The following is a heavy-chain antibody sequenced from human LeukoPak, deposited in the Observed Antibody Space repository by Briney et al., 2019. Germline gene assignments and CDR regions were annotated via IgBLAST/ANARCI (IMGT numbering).Heavy chain of an antibody. CDR1: GFTFSSYG. CDR3: ASPDAGGDSTGRPLDC. V-gene: IGHV3-30*03. Sequence: GGSLRLSCAASGFTFSSYGMHWVRQAPGKGLEWVAVISYDGSNKYYADSVKGRFTISRDNSKNTLFLEMNSLRAEDTAVYYCASPDAGGDSTGRPLDCWGQGTLVTVSS. CDR2: ISYDGSNK. D-gene: IGHD6-19*01. J-gene: IGHJ4*02.